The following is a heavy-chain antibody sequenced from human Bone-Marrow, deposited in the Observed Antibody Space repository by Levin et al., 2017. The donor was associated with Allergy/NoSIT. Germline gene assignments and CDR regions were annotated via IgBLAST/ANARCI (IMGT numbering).Heavy chain of an antibody. Sequence: GGSLRLSCVASEFTLSRFAMHWVRQAPGKGLEWVASISYDGTSKYEADSVKGRFTISRENSKNTLYVQMSSLRGEDTGVYYCARGSAIFAPMDVWGQGTTVTVSS. CDR2: ISYDGTSK. V-gene: IGHV3-30-3*01. CDR3: ARGSAIFAPMDV. D-gene: IGHD3-3*01. J-gene: IGHJ6*02. CDR1: EFTLSRFA.